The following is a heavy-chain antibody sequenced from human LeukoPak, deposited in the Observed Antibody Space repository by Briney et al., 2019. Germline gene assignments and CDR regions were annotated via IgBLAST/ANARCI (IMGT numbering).Heavy chain of an antibody. CDR1: GYTFPSYG. V-gene: IGHV1-18*01. D-gene: IGHD2-15*01. CDR2: ISTEIGNT. CDR3: ARDRYGYCGGGSCFLFDF. Sequence: GASVKVSCKASGYTFPSYGFSWVRQAPGQGLEWTGWISTEIGNTNYAQKFQGRVTMTADTSTSTVYMVLTSLRADDTAVYYCARDRYGYCGGGSCFLFDFWGQGTLVTVSS. J-gene: IGHJ4*02.